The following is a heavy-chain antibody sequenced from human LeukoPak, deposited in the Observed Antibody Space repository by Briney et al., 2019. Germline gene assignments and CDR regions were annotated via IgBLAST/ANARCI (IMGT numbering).Heavy chain of an antibody. CDR1: GASISNDY. V-gene: IGHV4-59*01. CDR2: FYQSENT. J-gene: IGHJ5*02. CDR3: TRDGSARSLAT. Sequence: NPSETLSLTCTVSGASISNDYWCWMRQPPGKGLEWLGCFYQSENTNYSPSLKSRVTISVDTSNNQVFLRLTSVTAADTAIYYCTRDGSARSLATWGQGDLITVS. D-gene: IGHD6-25*01.